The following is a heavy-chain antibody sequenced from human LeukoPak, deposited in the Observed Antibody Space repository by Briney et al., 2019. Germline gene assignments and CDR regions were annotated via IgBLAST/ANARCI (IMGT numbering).Heavy chain of an antibody. D-gene: IGHD1-26*01. V-gene: IGHV1-24*01. CDR2: FDPEDGET. CDR1: GYTLTELS. J-gene: IGHJ5*02. Sequence: ASVKVSCKVSGYTLTELSMHWVRQAPGKGLEWMGGFDPEDGETIYAQKFQGRVTMTEDTSTDTAYMELTSLRSEDTAVYYCATVELGATTDNWFDPWGQGTLVTVSS. CDR3: ATVELGATTDNWFDP.